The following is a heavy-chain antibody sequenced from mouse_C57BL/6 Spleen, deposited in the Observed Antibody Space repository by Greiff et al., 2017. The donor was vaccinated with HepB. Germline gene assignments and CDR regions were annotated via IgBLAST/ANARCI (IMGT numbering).Heavy chain of an antibody. CDR2: IFPGSGST. D-gene: IGHD2-2*01. CDR1: GYTFTDYY. Sequence: VQLQQSGPELVKPGASVKISCKASGYTFTDYYINWVKQRPGQGLEWIGWIFPGSGSTYYNEKFKGKATLTVDKSSSTAYMLLSSLTSEDSAVYFCARDQESMATSRVFDYWGQGTTLTVSS. J-gene: IGHJ2*01. CDR3: ARDQESMATSRVFDY. V-gene: IGHV1-75*01.